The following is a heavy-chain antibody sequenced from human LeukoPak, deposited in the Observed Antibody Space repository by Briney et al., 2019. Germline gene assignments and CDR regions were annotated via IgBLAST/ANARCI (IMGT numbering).Heavy chain of an antibody. CDR3: ARKGYYDSGTFDI. V-gene: IGHV3-21*01. Sequence: PGGSLRLPCAVSGFSFGSYSMNWVRQAPGKGLEWVSSITSSGSYINYADSVKGRFTTSRDNAKNSLYLQMNSLRAEDTAVYYCARKGYYDSGTFDIWGQGTMVTVSS. CDR1: GFSFGSYS. D-gene: IGHD3-22*01. J-gene: IGHJ3*02. CDR2: ITSSGSYI.